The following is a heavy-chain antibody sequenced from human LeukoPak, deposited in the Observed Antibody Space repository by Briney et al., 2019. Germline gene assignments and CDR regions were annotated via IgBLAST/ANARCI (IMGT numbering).Heavy chain of an antibody. CDR2: INHSGST. Sequence: SETLSLTCAVYGGSFSGYYWSWIRQPPGKGLEWIGEINHSGSTNYNPSLKSRVTISVDTSKNQFSLKLSSVTAADTAVYYCARAAVAGTVDYWGQGTLVTVSS. V-gene: IGHV4-34*01. CDR3: ARAAVAGTVDY. J-gene: IGHJ4*02. CDR1: GGSFSGYY. D-gene: IGHD6-19*01.